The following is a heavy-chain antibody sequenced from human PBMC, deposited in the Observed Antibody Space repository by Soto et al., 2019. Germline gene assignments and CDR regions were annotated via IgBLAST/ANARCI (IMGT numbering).Heavy chain of an antibody. V-gene: IGHV1-69*01. D-gene: IGHD6-25*01. Sequence: QVQLVQSVSEVKKPGSSVKVSCKASGGTFSSYAISWVRQAPGQGLEWMGGIIPIFGTANYAQKFQGRVTISADESTSTAYMELSSLSSEDTAVEYCARGAANWFDPWGQGPLVTVSS. CDR2: IIPIFGTA. J-gene: IGHJ5*02. CDR1: GGTFSSYA. CDR3: ARGAANWFDP.